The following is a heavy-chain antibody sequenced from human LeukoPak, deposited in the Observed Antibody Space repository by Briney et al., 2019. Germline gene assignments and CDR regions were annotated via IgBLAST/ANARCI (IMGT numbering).Heavy chain of an antibody. V-gene: IGHV4-39*07. Sequence: PSETLSLTCTVSGGSITAIESYWSWVRQPPGKGLEWIGNINHLTRPIYSPSLSGRITISIDTSTDRFSLTLASVTAADTAVYYCARHSKHYFDYWGQGTLVTVSS. D-gene: IGHD4-11*01. CDR2: INHLTRP. J-gene: IGHJ4*02. CDR3: ARHSKHYFDY. CDR1: GGSITAIESY.